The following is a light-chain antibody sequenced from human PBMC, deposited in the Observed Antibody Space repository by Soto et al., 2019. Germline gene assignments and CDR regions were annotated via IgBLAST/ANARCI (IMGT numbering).Light chain of an antibody. Sequence: QSVLTQPASVSGSPGQSITISCTGTSSDVGGYNYVSWYQQHPGKAPKFMIYDVSNRPSGVSNRFSGSKSGNTASLTISGLQAEDEADYYCSSYTTSNTRQIVFGTGTKVTAL. CDR1: SSDVGGYNY. V-gene: IGLV2-14*01. CDR3: SSYTTSNTRQIV. CDR2: DVS. J-gene: IGLJ1*01.